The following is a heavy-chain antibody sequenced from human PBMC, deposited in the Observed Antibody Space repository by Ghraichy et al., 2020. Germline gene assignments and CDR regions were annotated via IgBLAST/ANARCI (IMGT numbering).Heavy chain of an antibody. D-gene: IGHD2-15*01. CDR3: ARVGSCSGGNCSHYLDY. CDR1: AYYISSGYF. V-gene: IGHV4-38-2*02. J-gene: IGHJ4*02. CDR2: IHHTRST. Sequence: SETLSLTCTVSAYYISSGYFWGWIRQPPGKGLEWIGSIHHTRSTYFNPPLKSRLGISVDASRNQFSLKLSSVTAADTAVYYCARVGSCSGGNCSHYLDYWGQGTLVTVSS.